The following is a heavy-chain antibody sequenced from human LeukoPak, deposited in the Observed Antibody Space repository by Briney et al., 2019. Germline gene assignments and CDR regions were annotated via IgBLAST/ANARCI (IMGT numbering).Heavy chain of an antibody. CDR1: GFTFSSYG. CDR2: IWYDGSNK. J-gene: IGHJ6*03. CDR3: ARANMLSDYYYYMDV. D-gene: IGHD2-8*01. Sequence: GGSLRLSCAASGFTFSSYGMHWVRQAPGKGLEWVAVIWYDGSNKYYADSVKGRFTISRDNPKNTLYLQMNSLRAEDTAVYYCARANMLSDYYYYMDVWGKGTTVTVSS. V-gene: IGHV3-33*01.